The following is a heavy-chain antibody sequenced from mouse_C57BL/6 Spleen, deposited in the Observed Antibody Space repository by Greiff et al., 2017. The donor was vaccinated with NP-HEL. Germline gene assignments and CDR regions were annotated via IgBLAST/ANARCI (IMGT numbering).Heavy chain of an antibody. CDR3: ARPISTVVAEEYYAMDY. CDR1: GFTFSDYY. J-gene: IGHJ4*01. Sequence: EVQVVESGGGLVQPGGSLKLSCAASGFTFSDYYMYWVRQTPEKRLEWVAYISNGGGSTYYPDTVKGRFTISRDNAKNTLYLQMSRLKSEDTAMYYCARPISTVVAEEYYAMDYWGQGTSVTVSS. V-gene: IGHV5-12*01. CDR2: ISNGGGST. D-gene: IGHD1-1*01.